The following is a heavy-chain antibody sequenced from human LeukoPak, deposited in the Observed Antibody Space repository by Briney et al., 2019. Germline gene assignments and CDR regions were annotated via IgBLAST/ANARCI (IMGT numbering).Heavy chain of an antibody. D-gene: IGHD3-10*01. CDR2: ISSSSSYI. CDR3: ARDPHPSLWFGELGAFDY. CDR1: GFTFSSYS. V-gene: IGHV3-21*01. Sequence: GGSLRLSCAASGFTFSSYSMNWVRQAPGKGLEWVSSISSSSSYIYYADSVKGRFTISRDNAKNSLYLQMNSLRAEDTAVYYCARDPHPSLWFGELGAFDYWGQGTLVTVSS. J-gene: IGHJ4*02.